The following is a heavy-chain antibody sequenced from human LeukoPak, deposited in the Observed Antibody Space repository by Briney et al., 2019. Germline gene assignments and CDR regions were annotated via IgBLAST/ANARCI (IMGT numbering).Heavy chain of an antibody. CDR1: GYSFTNYW. CDR2: VYPTDSDT. Sequence: GESLKISCKGSGYSFTNYWIGWVRQMPGKGLEWMAIVYPTDSDTRYCPSFQGRVTISADKSISTAYLHWSGLKASDSARYYCARRSGSYYYFDSWGQGTLVTVSS. CDR3: ARRSGSYYYFDS. D-gene: IGHD1-26*01. V-gene: IGHV5-51*01. J-gene: IGHJ4*02.